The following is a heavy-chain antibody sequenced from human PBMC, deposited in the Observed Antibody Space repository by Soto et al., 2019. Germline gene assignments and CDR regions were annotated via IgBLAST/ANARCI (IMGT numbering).Heavy chain of an antibody. CDR2: ISSSSSYI. CDR1: GFTFSSYS. CDR3: ARDQGLSSYAFDI. Sequence: EVQLVESGGGLVKPGGSLRLSCAASGFTFSSYSMNWVRQAPGKGLEWVSSISSSSSYIYYADSVKGRVTISRHNAKNSVYLQMSRLRADDTAVYYCARDQGLSSYAFDIWGQGTMVTVSS. D-gene: IGHD2-15*01. J-gene: IGHJ3*02. V-gene: IGHV3-21*01.